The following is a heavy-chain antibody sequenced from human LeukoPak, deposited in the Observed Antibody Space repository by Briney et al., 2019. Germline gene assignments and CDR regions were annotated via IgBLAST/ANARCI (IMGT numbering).Heavy chain of an antibody. Sequence: SETLSLTCTVSGGSISSGGYYWSWVRQHPGTGLEWIGYIYYSGSTYYNPSLKSRVTISVDTSKNQFSLKLSSVTAADTAVYYCARDPWAARRGYGMDVWGQGTTVTVSS. D-gene: IGHD6-6*01. CDR1: GGSISSGGYY. V-gene: IGHV4-31*03. J-gene: IGHJ6*02. CDR2: IYYSGST. CDR3: ARDPWAARRGYGMDV.